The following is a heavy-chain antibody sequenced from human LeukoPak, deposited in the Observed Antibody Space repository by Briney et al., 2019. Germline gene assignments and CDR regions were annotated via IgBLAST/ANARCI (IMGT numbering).Heavy chain of an antibody. CDR3: VRDRELTY. Sequence: SETLSLTCTVSDGSISIYYWNWIRQPPGKGLEWIGYIHNSGSSTIYNPSLQSRVTISVDMSKNQFSLRLSSVTAADTAVYFCVRDRELTYWGQGILVTVSS. D-gene: IGHD3-10*01. CDR1: DGSISIYY. V-gene: IGHV4-59*01. J-gene: IGHJ4*02. CDR2: IHNSGSST.